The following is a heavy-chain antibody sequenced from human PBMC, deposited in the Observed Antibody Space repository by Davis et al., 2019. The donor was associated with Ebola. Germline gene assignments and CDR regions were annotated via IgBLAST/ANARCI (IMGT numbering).Heavy chain of an antibody. V-gene: IGHV4-59*12. CDR2: IYYSGST. D-gene: IGHD6-13*01. Sequence: SETLSLTCTVSGGSISSYYWSWIRQPPGKGLEWIGYIYYSGSTNYNPSLKSRVTISVDTSKNQFSLKLSSVTAADTAVYYCARYSSLPSRVHDIWGQGTMVIVSS. CDR1: GGSISSYY. J-gene: IGHJ3*02. CDR3: ARYSSLPSRVHDI.